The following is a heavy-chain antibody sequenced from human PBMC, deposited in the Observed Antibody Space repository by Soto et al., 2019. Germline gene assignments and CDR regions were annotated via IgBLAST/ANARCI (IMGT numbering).Heavy chain of an antibody. CDR3: ARRQAAAGTFLSYYYNGMEV. Sequence: SETLSLTCAVYGGSFSDYYWSCIRQPPGKGLEGIGEINHSGSTNYNPSLKSRVTISVDRSKNQFSLKLSSVTAADTAVYFCARRQAAAGTFLSYYYNGMEVWGQGTTVTVSS. D-gene: IGHD6-13*01. CDR1: GGSFSDYY. V-gene: IGHV4-34*01. J-gene: IGHJ6*02. CDR2: INHSGST.